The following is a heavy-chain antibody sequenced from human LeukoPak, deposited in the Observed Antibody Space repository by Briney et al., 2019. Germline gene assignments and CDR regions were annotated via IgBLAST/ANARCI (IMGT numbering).Heavy chain of an antibody. CDR1: GFTVSSNY. CDR3: AREAIVGATTEYYFDY. D-gene: IGHD1-26*01. V-gene: IGHV3-53*01. Sequence: GGSLRLSCAASGFTVSSNYMSWVRQAPGKGLEWVSVIYCGGSTYYADSVKGRFTISRDNSKNTLYLQINSLRAEDTAVYYCAREAIVGATTEYYFDYWGQGTLVTVSS. J-gene: IGHJ4*02. CDR2: IYCGGST.